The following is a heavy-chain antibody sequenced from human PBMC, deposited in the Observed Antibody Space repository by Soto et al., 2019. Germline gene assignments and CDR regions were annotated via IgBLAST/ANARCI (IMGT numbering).Heavy chain of an antibody. J-gene: IGHJ4*02. CDR2: MNPNSGNT. CDR3: ARGRIQLWLRGRYYFDY. V-gene: IGHV1-8*01. CDR1: GYTFTSYD. D-gene: IGHD5-18*01. Sequence: ASVKVSCKASGYTFTSYDINWVRQATGQGLEWMGWMNPNSGNTGYAQKFQGRVTMTRNTSISTAYMELSSLRPEDTAVYYCARGRIQLWLRGRYYFDYWGQGTLVTVSS.